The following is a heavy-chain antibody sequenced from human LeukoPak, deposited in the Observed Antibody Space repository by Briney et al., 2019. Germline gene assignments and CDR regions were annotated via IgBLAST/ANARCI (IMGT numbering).Heavy chain of an antibody. CDR2: IYYSGRT. Sequence: WVRQPPGKGLEWIGSIYYSGRTYYNPSLKSRVYISVDTSKNQFSLELSSLTAADTAVYYCAREFDYEGVDPWGQGTLVTVSS. J-gene: IGHJ5*02. CDR3: AREFDYEGVDP. D-gene: IGHD4-17*01. V-gene: IGHV4-39*07.